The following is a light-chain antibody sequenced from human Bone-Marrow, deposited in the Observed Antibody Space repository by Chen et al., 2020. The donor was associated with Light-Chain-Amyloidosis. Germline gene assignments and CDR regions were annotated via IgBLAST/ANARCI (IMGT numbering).Light chain of an antibody. CDR3: QSADSSGTYEVI. J-gene: IGLJ2*01. CDR1: DLQTKY. CDR2: RDT. Sequence: SYELPQPPSFSVYPGQTARTTCSGYDLQTKYAYWYQQKPGQAPVLVIHRDTERPSGISERFSGSSSGTTATLTISGVQAEDEADYHWQSADSSGTYEVIFGGGTKLTVL. V-gene: IGLV3-25*03.